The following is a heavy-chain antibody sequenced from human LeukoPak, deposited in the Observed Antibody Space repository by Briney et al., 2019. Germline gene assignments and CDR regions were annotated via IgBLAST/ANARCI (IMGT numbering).Heavy chain of an antibody. CDR3: ASLPRGYSSSWPYYYYYGMDV. J-gene: IGHJ6*02. D-gene: IGHD6-13*01. CDR1: GGTFSSYA. V-gene: IGHV1-69*13. Sequence: SVKVSCKASGGTFSSYAISWVRQAPGQGLEWMGGIIPIFGTANYAQKFQGRVTITADESTSTAYVELSSLRSEDTAVYYCASLPRGYSSSWPYYYYYGMDVWGQGTTVTASS. CDR2: IIPIFGTA.